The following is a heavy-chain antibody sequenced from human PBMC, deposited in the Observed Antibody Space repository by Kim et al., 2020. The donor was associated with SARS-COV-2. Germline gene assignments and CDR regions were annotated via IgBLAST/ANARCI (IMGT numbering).Heavy chain of an antibody. CDR2: IHTRGDI. D-gene: IGHD1-26*01. CDR3: ARDRHSSYYFYFGLDV. J-gene: IGHJ6*01. CDR1: GFPITYPNAY. V-gene: IGHV4-61*02. Sequence: SETLSLTCRVSGFPITYPNAYWHWIRQTDGKGLEWLGRIHTRGDIQYNPSVKGRLTISKDTSKNEISLTLTAVTAADTATYFCARDRHSSYYFYFGLDVWGQGTTVTVSA.